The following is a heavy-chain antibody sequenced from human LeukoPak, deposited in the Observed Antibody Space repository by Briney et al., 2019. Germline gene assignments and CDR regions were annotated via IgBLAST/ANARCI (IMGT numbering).Heavy chain of an antibody. CDR1: GYSFTSDW. V-gene: IGHV5-51*01. D-gene: IGHD2-2*01. J-gene: IGHJ5*02. CDR3: ARFPIGYCSSTSCYGVGFDP. CDR2: IYPGDSDT. Sequence: GESLKISCKGSGYSFTSDWIGWVRQMPGKGLEWMGIIYPGDSDTRYSPSFQGQVTISADKSISTAYLQWSSLKASDTAMYYCARFPIGYCSSTSCYGVGFDPWGQGTLVTVSS.